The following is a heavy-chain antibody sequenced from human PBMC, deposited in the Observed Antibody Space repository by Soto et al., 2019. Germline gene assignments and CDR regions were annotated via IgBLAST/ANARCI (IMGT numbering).Heavy chain of an antibody. CDR3: ATAGYRYLVRGVINGFDY. D-gene: IGHD3-10*01. V-gene: IGHV1-24*01. Sequence: ASVKVSCKVSGYTLTELSMHWVRQAPGKGLEWMGGFDPEDGETIYAQKFQGRVTMTEDTSTDTAYMELSSLRSEDTAVYYCATAGYRYLVRGVINGFDYWGQGTLVTV. J-gene: IGHJ4*02. CDR1: GYTLTELS. CDR2: FDPEDGET.